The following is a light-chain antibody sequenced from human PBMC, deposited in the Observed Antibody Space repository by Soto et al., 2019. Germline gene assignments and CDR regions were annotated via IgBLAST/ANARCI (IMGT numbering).Light chain of an antibody. CDR1: QSIRNY. CDR3: QQYYRYPPA. Sequence: DIQMTPSPSSLSESVGDRVTITCRASQSIRNYLNWYQQKPGKAPNLLINKASSLEYGVPSRFSGSKSETEFTLTISSLQPEDFATYYCQQYYRYPPAFGPGTKVDI. CDR2: KAS. J-gene: IGKJ3*01. V-gene: IGKV1-5*03.